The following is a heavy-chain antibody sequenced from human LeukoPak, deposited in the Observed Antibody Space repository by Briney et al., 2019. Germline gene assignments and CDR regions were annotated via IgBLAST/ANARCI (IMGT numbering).Heavy chain of an antibody. CDR3: ARDYGGEGYSY. CDR1: GFTFSSYA. D-gene: IGHD5-24*01. J-gene: IGHJ4*02. Sequence: PGGSLRLSCAASGFTFSSYAMNWVRQAPGKGLEWVSSISSSSSYIYYADSVKGRFTISRDNAKNSLYLQMNSLRAVDTAVYYCARDYGGEGYSYWGQGTLVTVSS. CDR2: ISSSSSYI. V-gene: IGHV3-21*01.